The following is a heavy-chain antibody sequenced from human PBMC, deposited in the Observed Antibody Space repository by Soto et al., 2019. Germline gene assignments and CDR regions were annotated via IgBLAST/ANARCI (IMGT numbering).Heavy chain of an antibody. CDR2: IIPIPGIA. J-gene: IGHJ3*02. CDR3: ARDYGDYVDAFDI. V-gene: IGHV1-69*08. CDR1: GGTFSSYT. D-gene: IGHD4-17*01. Sequence: QVQLVQSGAEVKKPGSSVKVSCKASGGTFSSYTXNWVRQAPGQGLEWMGRIIPIPGIASYAQKFQGRLTIXADXXXXTAYMELXXXRSEDTAVYYCARDYGDYVDAFDIWGQGTMVTVSS.